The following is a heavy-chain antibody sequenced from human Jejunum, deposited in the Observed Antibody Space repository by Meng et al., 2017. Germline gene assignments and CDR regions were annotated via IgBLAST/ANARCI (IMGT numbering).Heavy chain of an antibody. CDR1: GASINNYY. V-gene: IGHV4-59*01. J-gene: IGHJ4*02. CDR3: ARDRRPSEWLGLGN. CDR2: TYYSGTA. D-gene: IGHD6-19*01. Sequence: SETLSLTCTVSGASINNYYWSWIRQSPGKGLEWIGNTYYSGTANYNPSLKSRVTISVDTSKNQFSLKLNSVTAADTAVYYCARDRRPSEWLGLGNWGQGRLVTVSS.